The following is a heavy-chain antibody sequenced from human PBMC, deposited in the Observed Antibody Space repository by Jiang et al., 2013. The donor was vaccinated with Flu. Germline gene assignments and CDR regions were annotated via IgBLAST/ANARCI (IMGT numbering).Heavy chain of an antibody. V-gene: IGHV3-23*01. CDR2: ISGSGGST. D-gene: IGHD4-17*01. J-gene: IGHJ4*02. CDR3: AKASQIRTTVTTGLLFDY. CDR1: GFTVSSSYA. Sequence: QLLESGGGLIQPGGSLRLSCAASGFTVSSSYAMSWVRQAPGKGLEWVSAISGSGGSTYYADSVKGRFTISRDNSKNTLYLQMNSLRAEDTAVYYCAKASQIRTTVTTGLLFDYWGQGTLVTVSS.